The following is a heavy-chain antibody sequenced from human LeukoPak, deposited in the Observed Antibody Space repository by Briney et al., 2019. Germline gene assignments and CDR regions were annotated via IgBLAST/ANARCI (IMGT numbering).Heavy chain of an antibody. CDR3: ARDSLWVYCSGGSCYFADY. Sequence: ASVKVSCKASGYTFTSYGISWVRQAPGQGLEWMGWISAYNGNTNYAQKVQGSVTMTTDTSTSTAYMELRSLRSDDTAVYYCARDSLWVYCSGGSCYFADYWGQGTLVTVSS. CDR2: ISAYNGNT. J-gene: IGHJ4*02. D-gene: IGHD2-15*01. V-gene: IGHV1-18*01. CDR1: GYTFTSYG.